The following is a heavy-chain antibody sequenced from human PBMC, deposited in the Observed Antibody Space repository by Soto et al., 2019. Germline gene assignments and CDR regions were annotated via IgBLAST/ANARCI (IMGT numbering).Heavy chain of an antibody. CDR3: SRPGYSNYDSDH. J-gene: IGHJ4*02. D-gene: IGHD5-12*01. V-gene: IGHV3-33*01. CDR2: IWNDGSNE. CDR1: GFNFSSYG. Sequence: AGGSLRLSCEASGFNFSSYGIHWVRQAPGKGLEWVAIIWNDGSNEYYADSVKGRFTISRDDSKNTAYLQMNSLKTEDTAVYYCSRPGYSNYDSDHWGQGTLVTVSS.